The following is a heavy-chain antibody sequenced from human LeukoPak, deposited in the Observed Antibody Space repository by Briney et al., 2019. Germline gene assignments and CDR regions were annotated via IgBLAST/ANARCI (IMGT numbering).Heavy chain of an antibody. J-gene: IGHJ4*02. Sequence: ASVKVSCKASGYTFTSYGISWVRQAPGQGLEWMGWISAYNGNTNYAQKLQGRVTMTTDTSTSTAYMELRSLRSDDTAVYYCARERGAPAVAGTGGYFDYWGQGTLVTVSS. D-gene: IGHD6-19*01. V-gene: IGHV1-18*04. CDR3: ARERGAPAVAGTGGYFDY. CDR1: GYTFTSYG. CDR2: ISAYNGNT.